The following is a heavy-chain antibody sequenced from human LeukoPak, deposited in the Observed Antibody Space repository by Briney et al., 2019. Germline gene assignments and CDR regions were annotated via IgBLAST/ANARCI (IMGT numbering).Heavy chain of an antibody. CDR3: ATLGYSSGWYEYYFDY. Sequence: ASVKVSCKVSRYTLTELSMHWVRQAPGKGLEWMGGFDPEDGETIYAQKFQGRVTMTEDTSTDTAYMELSSLRSEDTAVYYCATLGYSSGWYEYYFDYWGQGTLVTVSS. J-gene: IGHJ4*02. CDR1: RYTLTELS. D-gene: IGHD6-19*01. V-gene: IGHV1-24*01. CDR2: FDPEDGET.